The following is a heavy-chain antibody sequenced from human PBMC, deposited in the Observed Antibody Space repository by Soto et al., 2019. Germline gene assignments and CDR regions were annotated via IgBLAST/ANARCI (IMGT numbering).Heavy chain of an antibody. D-gene: IGHD3-16*02. Sequence: PGGSLRLSCAASGFTFSSYGMHWVRQAPGKGLEWVAVIWYDGSNKYYADSVKGRFTISRDNSKNTLYLQMNSLRAEDTAVYYCARDRATYYDYIWGSYRHDAFDIWGQGTMDTVS. CDR1: GFTFSSYG. CDR3: ARDRATYYDYIWGSYRHDAFDI. CDR2: IWYDGSNK. V-gene: IGHV3-33*01. J-gene: IGHJ3*02.